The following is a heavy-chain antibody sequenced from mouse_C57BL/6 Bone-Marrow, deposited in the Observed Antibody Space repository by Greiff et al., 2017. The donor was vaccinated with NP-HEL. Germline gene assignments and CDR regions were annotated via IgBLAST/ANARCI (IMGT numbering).Heavy chain of an antibody. D-gene: IGHD1-1*01. J-gene: IGHJ3*01. CDR3: AREYYGSSYLFAY. CDR1: GYAFSSYW. V-gene: IGHV1-80*01. CDR2: IYPGDGDT. Sequence: QVQLKESGAELVKPGASVKISCKASGYAFSSYWMNWVKQRPGKGLEWIGQIYPGDGDTNYNGKFKGKATLTADKSSSTAYMQLSSLTSEDSAVYFCAREYYGSSYLFAYWGQGTLVTVSA.